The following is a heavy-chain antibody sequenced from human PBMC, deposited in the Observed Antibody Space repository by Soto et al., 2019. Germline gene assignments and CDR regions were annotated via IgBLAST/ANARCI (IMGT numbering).Heavy chain of an antibody. Sequence: EVQLVESGGGLVKPGGSLRLSCAASGFIFSSYSMNWVRQAPGKGLEGVSSISPRSDYIYFADSMRGRFTISRDNAQNSLYLHMNNLRAEDTAVYHCARVSGTLERYSDLDYWGQGTLVTVSS. CDR2: ISPRSDYI. CDR3: ARVSGTLERYSDLDY. CDR1: GFIFSSYS. V-gene: IGHV3-21*06. D-gene: IGHD3-10*01. J-gene: IGHJ4*02.